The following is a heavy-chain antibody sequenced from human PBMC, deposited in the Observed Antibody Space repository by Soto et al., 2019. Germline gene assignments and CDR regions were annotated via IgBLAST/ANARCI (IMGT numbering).Heavy chain of an antibody. Sequence: QVLLVQSGTEVKKPGSSVKVSCQASGGTSSDYALTWVRQAPAQGLEWRGGIIPIFGTANYAQRFQGRVSITADESSSTAYMELSSLKSEDTAVYYCAGSFKYGSGTFDALDVWGHGTMVMVSS. CDR3: AGSFKYGSGTFDALDV. D-gene: IGHD3-10*01. CDR2: IIPIFGTA. V-gene: IGHV1-69*01. J-gene: IGHJ3*01. CDR1: GGTSSDYA.